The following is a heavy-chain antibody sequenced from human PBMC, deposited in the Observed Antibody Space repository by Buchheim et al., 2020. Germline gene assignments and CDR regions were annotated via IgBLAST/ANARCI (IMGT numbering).Heavy chain of an antibody. V-gene: IGHV3-30*04. CDR1: GFTFRSYA. CDR2: VSYDGSNT. CDR3: ARDKGRYYFDY. Sequence: QVQLVESGGGVVQPGRSLRLSCAVSGFTFRSYAMHWVRQAPGKGLEWVAVVSYDGSNTYHADSETGRFTISRDHSKNTLYLQMNSRRGEDTAVYYCARDKGRYYFDYWGQGTL. J-gene: IGHJ4*02. D-gene: IGHD1-26*01.